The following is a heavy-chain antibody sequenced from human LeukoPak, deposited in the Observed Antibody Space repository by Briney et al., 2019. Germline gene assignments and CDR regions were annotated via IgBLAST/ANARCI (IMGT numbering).Heavy chain of an antibody. CDR1: GGSISSGGYY. J-gene: IGHJ4*02. V-gene: IGHV4-31*03. CDR2: IYYSGST. CDR3: ARQAIPRRDGYVHDDY. D-gene: IGHD5-12*01. Sequence: PSQTLSLTCTVSGGSISSGGYYWSWIRQHPGKGLEWIGYIYYSGSTYYNPSLKSRVTISVDTSKNQFSLKLSSVTAADTAVYYCARQAIPRRDGYVHDDYWGQGTLVTVSS.